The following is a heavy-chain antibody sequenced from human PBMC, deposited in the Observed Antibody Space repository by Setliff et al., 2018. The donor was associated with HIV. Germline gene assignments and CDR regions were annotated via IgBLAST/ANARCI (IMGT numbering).Heavy chain of an antibody. Sequence: GESLKISCAASGFIFSSYAMSWVRQAPGKGLEWVSGITGSGGSPYYADSVKGRFTISRDKSKNTLYLQMSSLRAEDTAVYYCTKDRSVWLGPRVYFDYWGQGTRVTVSS. V-gene: IGHV3-23*01. CDR2: ITGSGGSP. D-gene: IGHD6-19*01. CDR1: GFIFSSYA. CDR3: TKDRSVWLGPRVYFDY. J-gene: IGHJ4*02.